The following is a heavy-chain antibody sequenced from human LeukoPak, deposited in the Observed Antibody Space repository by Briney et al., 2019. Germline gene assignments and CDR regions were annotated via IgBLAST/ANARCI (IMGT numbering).Heavy chain of an antibody. CDR3: ARDGPLDSGSYFHAFDI. CDR1: GFTFSSYW. D-gene: IGHD1-26*01. J-gene: IGHJ3*02. V-gene: IGHV3-74*01. CDR2: INSDGSST. Sequence: GSLRLSCAASGFTFSSYWMHRVRQAPGKGLVWVSRINSDGSSTSYADSVKGRFTISRDNAKNTLYLQMNSLRAEDTAVYYCARDGPLDSGSYFHAFDIWGQGTMVTVSS.